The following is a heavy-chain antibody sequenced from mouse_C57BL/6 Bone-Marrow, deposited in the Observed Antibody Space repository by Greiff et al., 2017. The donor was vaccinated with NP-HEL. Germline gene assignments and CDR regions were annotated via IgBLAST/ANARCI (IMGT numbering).Heavy chain of an antibody. CDR2: ILPGRGST. V-gene: IGHV1-9*01. J-gene: IGHJ1*03. D-gene: IGHD1-1*01. CDR3: ARPGSSYWCFDV. Sequence: QVQLQQSGAELMKPGASVKLSCKATGYTFTGYWIGWVKQRPGHGLEWIGEILPGRGSTNYNEKFKGKATFTADPSSNTAYMQLSSLTTEDSAIDYGARPGSSYWCFDVWGTGTTVTVSS. CDR1: GYTFTGYW.